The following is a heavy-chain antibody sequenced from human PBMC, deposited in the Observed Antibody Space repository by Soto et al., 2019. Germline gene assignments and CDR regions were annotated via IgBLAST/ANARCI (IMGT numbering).Heavy chain of an antibody. CDR2: IWYDGSNK. CDR1: GFTFSSYG. J-gene: IGHJ3*02. V-gene: IGHV3-33*01. Sequence: GGSLRLSCAASGFTFSSYGMHWVRQAPGKGLEWVAVIWYDGSNKYYADSVKGRFTISRDNSKNTLYLQMNSLRAEDTAVYYCARNYGSGGDDAFDIWGQGTMVTVSS. D-gene: IGHD3-10*01. CDR3: ARNYGSGGDDAFDI.